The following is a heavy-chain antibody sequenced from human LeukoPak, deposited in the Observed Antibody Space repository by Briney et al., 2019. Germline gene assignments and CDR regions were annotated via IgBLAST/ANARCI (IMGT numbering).Heavy chain of an antibody. CDR3: ARYPSGRYCSGGICSYFDY. CDR2: IRYDGRNQ. CDR1: GFTFSNCG. V-gene: IGHV3-30*02. D-gene: IGHD2-15*01. Sequence: GGSLRLSCAASGFTFSNCGMHWVRQAPGKGLEWVSFIRYDGRNQYYADSVMGRFTVSRDNSKNTLYLQMNSPRVEDTAVYYCARYPSGRYCSGGICSYFDYWGQGTLVTVSS. J-gene: IGHJ4*02.